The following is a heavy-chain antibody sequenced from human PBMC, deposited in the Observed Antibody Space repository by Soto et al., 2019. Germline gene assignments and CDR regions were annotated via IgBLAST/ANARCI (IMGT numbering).Heavy chain of an antibody. CDR1: GYSFITYA. Sequence: QVQLVQSGAEVKKPGASVKVFCKASGYSFITYAIHWVRQAPGQRLEWMGWINAGNGNTKYSQKFQDRVTITRDTSANTAYMELSSLRSEDTAVYYCALPFSGRLFDDWGQGTLVTVSS. CDR3: ALPFSGRLFDD. J-gene: IGHJ4*02. CDR2: INAGNGNT. D-gene: IGHD3-10*01. V-gene: IGHV1-3*01.